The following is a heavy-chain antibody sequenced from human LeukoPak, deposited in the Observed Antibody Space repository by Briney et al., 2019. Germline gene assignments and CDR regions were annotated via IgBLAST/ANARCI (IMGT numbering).Heavy chain of an antibody. CDR1: GGSISSGDYY. Sequence: PSETLSLTCTVSGGSISSGDYYWSWIRQPPGKGLEWIGYIYYSGSTYYNPSLKSRVTISVDTSKNQFSLKLSSVTAADTAVYYCARELVGYYDAFDIWGQGTMVTVSS. CDR3: ARELVGYYDAFDI. D-gene: IGHD3-10*01. V-gene: IGHV4-30-4*01. CDR2: IYYSGST. J-gene: IGHJ3*02.